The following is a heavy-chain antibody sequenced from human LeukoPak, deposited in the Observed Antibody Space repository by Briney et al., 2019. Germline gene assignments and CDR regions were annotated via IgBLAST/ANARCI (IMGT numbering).Heavy chain of an antibody. Sequence: GGPLRLSCAASGFTFSSYWMNWVRQAPGKGLVWVSRIASDGSSTTYADSVKGRFSISRDNAKNTPYLQMNSLRVEDTAVYYCARGRPHGNDYWGQGTLVTVSS. V-gene: IGHV3-74*01. CDR1: GFTFSSYW. J-gene: IGHJ4*02. CDR3: ARGRPHGNDY. D-gene: IGHD4-23*01. CDR2: IASDGSST.